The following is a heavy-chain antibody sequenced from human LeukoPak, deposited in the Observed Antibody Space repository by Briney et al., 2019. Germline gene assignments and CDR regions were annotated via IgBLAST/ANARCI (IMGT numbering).Heavy chain of an antibody. Sequence: PGGSLILSCAASVFTFSSYAMSWVRQAPGKGLEWVSAISWSGGSTYYADSVKGRFTISRDNSKTTMYLQMHSLRAEDTAVYYCAKDFFGLITFGGVIVPQFDPWGQGTLVTVSS. CDR2: ISWSGGST. CDR1: VFTFSSYA. V-gene: IGHV3-23*01. D-gene: IGHD3-16*02. J-gene: IGHJ5*02. CDR3: AKDFFGLITFGGVIVPQFDP.